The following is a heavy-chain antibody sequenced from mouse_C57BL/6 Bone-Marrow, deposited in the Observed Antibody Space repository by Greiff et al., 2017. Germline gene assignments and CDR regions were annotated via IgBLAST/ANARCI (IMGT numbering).Heavy chain of an antibody. CDR2: INPYNGGT. D-gene: IGHD1-1*01. CDR1: GYTFTDYY. V-gene: IGHV1-19*01. J-gene: IGHJ3*01. Sequence: EVQLQQSGPVLVKPGASVKMSCKASGYTFTDYYMNWVKQSHGKSLEWIGVINPYNGGTSYNQKFKGKATLTVDKSSSTAYMELNSLTSEDSAVYDCAREAITTVWFAYWGQGTLVTVSA. CDR3: AREAITTVWFAY.